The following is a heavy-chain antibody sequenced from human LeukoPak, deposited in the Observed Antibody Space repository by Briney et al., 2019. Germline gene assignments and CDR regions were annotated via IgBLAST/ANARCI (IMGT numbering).Heavy chain of an antibody. D-gene: IGHD3-22*01. CDR2: ISYDGSTK. CDR3: ARESMIVPPRYFDY. V-gene: IGHV3-30*03. CDR1: GFTFSRYG. Sequence: GGSLRLSCAASGFTFSRYGMHWVRQAPGKGLDWVAVISYDGSTKYYADSVKGRFTISRDNSKNTLYLQMNSLRTEDTAVYYCARESMIVPPRYFDYWGQRTLVTVSS. J-gene: IGHJ4*02.